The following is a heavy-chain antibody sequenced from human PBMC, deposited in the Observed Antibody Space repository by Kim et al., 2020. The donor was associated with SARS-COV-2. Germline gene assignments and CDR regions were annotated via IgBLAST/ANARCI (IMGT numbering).Heavy chain of an antibody. Sequence: SETLSLTCAVSGGSINSNNWWSWVRQAPAKGLEWIGEISHGGTTTYNPSLKSRVTISLDKSKNQFSLKLSSVTAADTAVYYCARDISSGWFFDSWGQGTLVTVSS. J-gene: IGHJ4*02. CDR2: ISHGGTT. CDR3: ARDISSGWFFDS. CDR1: GGSINSNNW. V-gene: IGHV4-4*02. D-gene: IGHD6-19*01.